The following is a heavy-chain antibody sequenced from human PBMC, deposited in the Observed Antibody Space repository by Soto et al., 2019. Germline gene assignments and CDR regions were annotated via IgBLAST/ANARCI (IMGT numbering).Heavy chain of an antibody. D-gene: IGHD3-10*01. V-gene: IGHV1-69*02. CDR2: FIPMIGLT. CDR3: AGVRRDYFDS. Sequence: QVQLVQCGAEVKKPGSSVKVSCKASGGTLDSYTFSWVRQAPGQGLEWMGRFIPMIGLTNYAQNFQGRVTFSADKSTSTAYMELSGLRSEDTAVYYCAGVRRDYFDSWGQGTLVTVS. J-gene: IGHJ4*02. CDR1: GGTLDSYT.